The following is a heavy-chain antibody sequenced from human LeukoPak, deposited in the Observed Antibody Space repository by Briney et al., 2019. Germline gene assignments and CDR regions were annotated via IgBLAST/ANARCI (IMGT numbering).Heavy chain of an antibody. CDR2: INPNGGGT. D-gene: IGHD3-22*01. V-gene: IGHV1-2*02. J-gene: IGHJ4*02. Sequence: ASVKVSCKASGYTFTDYYVHWVRQAPGQGLEWMGWINPNGGGTNYAQKFQGRVTMTRDTSISTAYMELNRLRSDDTAVYYCARDLTYYDSSGYSTDFWGQGTLVTVSS. CDR1: GYTFTDYY. CDR3: ARDLTYYDSSGYSTDF.